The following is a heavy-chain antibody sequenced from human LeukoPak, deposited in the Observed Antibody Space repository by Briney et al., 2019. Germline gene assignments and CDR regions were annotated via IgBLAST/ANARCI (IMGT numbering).Heavy chain of an antibody. V-gene: IGHV1-46*01. J-gene: IGHJ4*02. CDR3: ARDPQGRYYFDY. CDR2: INPSGGST. CDR1: GYTFTSYA. D-gene: IGHD3-10*01. Sequence: ASVKVSCKASGYTFTSYAMNWVRQAPGQGLEWMGIINPSGGSTSYAQKFQGRVTMTRDMSTSTVYMELSSLRSEDTAVYYCARDPQGRYYFDYWGQGTLVTVSS.